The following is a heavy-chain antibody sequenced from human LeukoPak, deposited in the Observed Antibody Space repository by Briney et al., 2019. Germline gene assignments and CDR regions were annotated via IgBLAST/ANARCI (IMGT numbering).Heavy chain of an antibody. V-gene: IGHV4-38-2*02. CDR1: GYSISSGYY. J-gene: IGHJ4*02. Sequence: SETLSLTCTVSGYSISSGYYWGWIRQPPGKGLEWIGSIYHSGSTYYNPSLKSRVTISVDTSKNQFSLKLSSVTAADTAVYYCAAIMITFGGVIAIDYWGQGTLVTVSS. D-gene: IGHD3-16*02. CDR3: AAIMITFGGVIAIDY. CDR2: IYHSGST.